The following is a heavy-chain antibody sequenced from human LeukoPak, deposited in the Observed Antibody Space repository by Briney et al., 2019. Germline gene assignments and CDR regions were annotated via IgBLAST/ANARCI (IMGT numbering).Heavy chain of an antibody. CDR1: GFTFSSYA. CDR2: ISYDGSNK. Sequence: GGSLRLSCAASGFTFSSYAMHWVRQAPGKGLEWVAVISYDGSNKYYADSVKGRFTISSDNSKNTLYLQMNSLRAEDTAVYYCARDQGGGTFYYYYYMDVWGKGTTVTVSS. J-gene: IGHJ6*03. D-gene: IGHD1-1*01. CDR3: ARDQGGGTFYYYYYMDV. V-gene: IGHV3-30-3*01.